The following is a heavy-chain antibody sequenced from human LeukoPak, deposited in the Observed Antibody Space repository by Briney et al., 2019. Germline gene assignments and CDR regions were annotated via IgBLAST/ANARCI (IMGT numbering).Heavy chain of an antibody. V-gene: IGHV1-46*01. D-gene: IGHD4-17*01. J-gene: IGHJ5*02. CDR2: INPSGGST. Sequence: ASVKVSCTASGYTFTSYYMHWVRQAPGQGLEWMGIINPSGGSTSYAQKFQGRVTMTRDTSTSTVYMELSSLRSEDTAVYYCARDLSEGDYNVNWFDPWGQGTLVTVSS. CDR3: ARDLSEGDYNVNWFDP. CDR1: GYTFTSYY.